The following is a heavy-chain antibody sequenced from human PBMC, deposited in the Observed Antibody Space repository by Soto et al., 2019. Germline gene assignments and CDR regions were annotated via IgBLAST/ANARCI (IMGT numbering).Heavy chain of an antibody. CDR3: ARVVRYFDTPYGMDV. CDR1: GFTFSSYA. J-gene: IGHJ6*02. V-gene: IGHV3-23*01. CDR2: IGGSGGNT. D-gene: IGHD3-9*01. Sequence: EVQLLESGEGLVQPGGSLKLSCAAYGFTFSSYAMSWVRQAPGKGLEWVSGIGGSGGNTYYADSVKGRFTISRDNSKNTLVLQMNSLRAEATAVYYCARVVRYFDTPYGMDVWGQGTTVTVSS.